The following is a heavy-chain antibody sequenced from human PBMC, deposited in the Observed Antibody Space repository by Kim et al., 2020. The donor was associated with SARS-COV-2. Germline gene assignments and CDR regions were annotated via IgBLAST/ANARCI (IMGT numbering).Heavy chain of an antibody. CDR1: GGTFSSYA. V-gene: IGHV1-69*04. CDR3: ARDWGYSSGWYTYYYYMDV. CDR2: IIPILGIA. D-gene: IGHD6-19*01. J-gene: IGHJ6*03. Sequence: SVKVSCKASGGTFSSYAISWVRQAPGQGLEWMGRIIPILGIANYAQKFQGRVTITADKSTSTAYMELSSLRSEDTAVYYCARDWGYSSGWYTYYYYMDVWGKGTTVTVSS.